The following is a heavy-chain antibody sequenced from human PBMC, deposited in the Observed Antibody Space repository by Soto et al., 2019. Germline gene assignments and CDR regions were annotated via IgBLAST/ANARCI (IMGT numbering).Heavy chain of an antibody. V-gene: IGHV1-24*01. CDR1: GYILTELS. CDR2: FDPEDGET. Sequence: GASVKVSCKVSGYILTELSMHWVRQAPGKGLEWMGRFDPEDGETIYAQKFQGRVTITRDTSASTAYMELSSLRSEDTAVYYCARDLVMVRCVIITSPNDYWGQGTLVTVSS. D-gene: IGHD3-10*01. J-gene: IGHJ4*02. CDR3: ARDLVMVRCVIITSPNDY.